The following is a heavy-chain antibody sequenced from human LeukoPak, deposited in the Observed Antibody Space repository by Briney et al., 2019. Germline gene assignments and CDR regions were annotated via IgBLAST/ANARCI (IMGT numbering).Heavy chain of an antibody. CDR3: ARARSGSNYFDY. D-gene: IGHD1-26*01. V-gene: IGHV1-8*02. CDR2: MNPNSGNT. CDR1: GYTFTSYD. Sequence: GASVKVSCKAYGYTFTSYDINWVRQATGQGLEWMGWMNPNSGNTGYAQKFQGRVTMTRNTSISTAYMELSSLRSEDTAVYYCARARSGSNYFDYWGQGTLVTVSS. J-gene: IGHJ4*02.